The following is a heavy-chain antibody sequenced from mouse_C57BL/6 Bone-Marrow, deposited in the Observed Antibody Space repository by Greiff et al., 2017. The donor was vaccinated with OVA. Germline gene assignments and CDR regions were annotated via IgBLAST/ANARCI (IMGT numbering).Heavy chain of an antibody. J-gene: IGHJ1*03. V-gene: IGHV1-55*01. D-gene: IGHD1-1*01. CDR3: ARDGSRYFDV. CDR1: GYTFTSYW. Sequence: QVQLQQPGAELVKPGASVKMSCKASGYTFTSYWITWVKQRPGQGLEWIGDLYPGSGSTNYNEKFKSKATLTVDTSSSTAYMQLSSLTSEDSAVYYCARDGSRYFDVWGTGTTVTVSS. CDR2: LYPGSGST.